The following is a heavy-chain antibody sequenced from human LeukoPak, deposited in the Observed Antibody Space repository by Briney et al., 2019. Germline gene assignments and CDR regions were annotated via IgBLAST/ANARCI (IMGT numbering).Heavy chain of an antibody. J-gene: IGHJ4*02. CDR1: GFTFSSYA. CDR2: ISGSGGST. CDR3: AKDVKGYSSPADY. Sequence: GGPLRLSCAASGFTFSSYAMSWVRQAPGKGLEWVSAISGSGGSTYYADSVKGRFTISRDNSKNTLYLQMNSLRAEDTAVYYCAKDVKGYSSPADYWGQGTLVTVSS. D-gene: IGHD6-13*01. V-gene: IGHV3-23*01.